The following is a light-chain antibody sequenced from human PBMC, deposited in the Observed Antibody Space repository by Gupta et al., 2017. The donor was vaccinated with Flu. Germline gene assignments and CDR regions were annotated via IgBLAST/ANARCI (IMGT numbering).Light chain of an antibody. V-gene: IGKV4-1*01. CDR3: QQYYNTPRLT. J-gene: IGKJ4*01. CDR2: WAS. Sequence: DIVMTQSPDSLAVSLGERATINCKSSQSILYRSHNKNYLAWYQHKPGQPPKLIIYWASTRESGVPDRFSGSGSGTDFTLTISSLQAEDVAICYCQQYYNTPRLTFGGGTKVEIK. CDR1: QSILYRSHNKNY.